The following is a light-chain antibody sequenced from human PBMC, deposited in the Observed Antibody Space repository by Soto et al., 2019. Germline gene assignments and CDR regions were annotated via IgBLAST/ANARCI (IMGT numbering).Light chain of an antibody. Sequence: EIVMTQSPATRSVSPGERVTLSCRATQGVGITLACYRQQPGQAPRLXIDDXYIRATGVPARLSGSGSGTDFTLTISSLEPEYFAVYYCQQHAHWTRTFGGGTKVDI. CDR2: DXY. CDR1: QGVGIT. J-gene: IGKJ4*01. V-gene: IGKV3-15*01. CDR3: QQHAHWTRT.